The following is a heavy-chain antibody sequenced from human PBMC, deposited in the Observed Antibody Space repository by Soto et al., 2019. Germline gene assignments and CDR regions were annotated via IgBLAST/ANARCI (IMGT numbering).Heavy chain of an antibody. CDR1: GGTFSSYA. Sequence: QVQLVQSGAEVKKPGSSVKVSCKASGGTFSSYAISWVRQAPGQGLEWMGGIIPIFGTANYAQKFQGRGTITADESTSTAYMELRSLRSEDTAVYYCARSETYYDILTGYYVGVYFDYWGQGTLVTVSS. V-gene: IGHV1-69*01. CDR3: ARSETYYDILTGYYVGVYFDY. D-gene: IGHD3-9*01. J-gene: IGHJ4*02. CDR2: IIPIFGTA.